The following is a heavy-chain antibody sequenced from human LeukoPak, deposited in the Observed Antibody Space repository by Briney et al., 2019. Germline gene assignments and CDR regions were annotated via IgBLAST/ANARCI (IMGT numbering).Heavy chain of an antibody. D-gene: IGHD3-3*01. CDR2: IKLDGSEK. Sequence: GGSLRLSCAASGFTVSSNYMSWVRQAPGKGLEWVANIKLDGSEKNYVDSVKGRFTISRDNTKNSLYLQMNSLRAGDTAVFYCARDQYDTWSRRGNFDSWGQGTLVIVSS. V-gene: IGHV3-7*03. CDR1: GFTVSSNY. J-gene: IGHJ4*02. CDR3: ARDQYDTWSRRGNFDS.